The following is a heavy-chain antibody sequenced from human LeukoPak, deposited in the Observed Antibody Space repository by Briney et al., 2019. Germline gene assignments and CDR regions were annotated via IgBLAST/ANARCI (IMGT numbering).Heavy chain of an antibody. J-gene: IGHJ5*02. CDR3: ARVAVRFLEWSFVDP. CDR1: GYTFTSYY. Sequence: ASVKVSCKASGYTFTSYYMHWVRQAPGQGLEWMGMINPSGGSTSYAQKFQGRVTMTRDTSTSTVYMELSSLRSEDTAVYYCARVAVRFLEWSFVDPWGQGTLVTVSS. V-gene: IGHV1-46*01. CDR2: INPSGGST. D-gene: IGHD3-3*01.